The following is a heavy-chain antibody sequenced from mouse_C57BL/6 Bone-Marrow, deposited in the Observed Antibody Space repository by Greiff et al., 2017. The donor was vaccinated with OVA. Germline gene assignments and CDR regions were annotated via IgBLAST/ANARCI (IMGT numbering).Heavy chain of an antibody. V-gene: IGHV1-64*01. CDR1: GYTFTSYW. CDR3: ASVYDYDGVDY. CDR2: IHPNSGST. Sequence: VQLQQPGAELVKPGASVKLSCKASGYTFTSYWMHWVKQRPGQGLEWIGMIHPNSGSTNYNEKFKSKATLTVDKSSSTAYMQLSSLTSEDSAVYYCASVYDYDGVDYWGQGTTLTVSS. D-gene: IGHD2-4*01. J-gene: IGHJ2*01.